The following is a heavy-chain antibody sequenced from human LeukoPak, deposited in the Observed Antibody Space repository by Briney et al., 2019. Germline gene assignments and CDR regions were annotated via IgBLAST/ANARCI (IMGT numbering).Heavy chain of an antibody. Sequence: SETLSLTCAVYGGSFSGYYWSWIRQPPGKGLEWIGEINHSGSTNYNPSLKSRVTISVDTSKNQFSLKLSSVTAADTAVYYCARIVVVIASRIPYMDVWGKGTTVTISS. D-gene: IGHD3-22*01. CDR1: GGSFSGYY. CDR3: ARIVVVIASRIPYMDV. V-gene: IGHV4-34*01. CDR2: INHSGST. J-gene: IGHJ6*03.